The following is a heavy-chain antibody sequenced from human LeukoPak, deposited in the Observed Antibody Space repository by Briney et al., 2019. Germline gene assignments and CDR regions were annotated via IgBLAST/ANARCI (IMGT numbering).Heavy chain of an antibody. D-gene: IGHD6-19*01. CDR1: GGTFSSYA. J-gene: IGHJ1*01. V-gene: IGHV1-69*13. Sequence: VKDSCKASGGTFSSYAISSVRQAPGQGVEWMGGIIPIFGTANNAQKFQGTVTITTDKSTSTANIELSSLRSEDTAVYYCARGPQWLHQGQYFQHWGQGTLVTVSS. CDR3: ARGPQWLHQGQYFQH. CDR2: IIPIFGTA.